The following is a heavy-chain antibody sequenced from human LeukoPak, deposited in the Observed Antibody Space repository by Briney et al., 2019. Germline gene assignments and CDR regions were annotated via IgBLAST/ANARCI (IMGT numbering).Heavy chain of an antibody. D-gene: IGHD2-21*01. J-gene: IGHJ4*02. V-gene: IGHV3-74*01. Sequence: GGSLRLSCAASGFTFSSYSMNWVRQALGKGVVWVSRISGDGSTTSFADSVKGRFTTSRDNAKKTLYLQMNSLRAEDTAVYYCAKAIARSFDYWGQGTLVTVSS. CDR2: ISGDGSTT. CDR1: GFTFSSYS. CDR3: AKAIARSFDY.